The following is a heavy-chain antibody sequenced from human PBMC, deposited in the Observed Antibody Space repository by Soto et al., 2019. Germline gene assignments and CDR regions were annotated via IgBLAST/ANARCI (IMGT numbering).Heavy chain of an antibody. Sequence: PGGSLRLSCAASGFTFTDNWMSWVRQAPGKGLEWVANINQDGSEKYYVNSVKGRFTISRDNAKNSLFLQMNSLRAEDTAVYFCARAAAAGTVDYWGQGTLVTVSS. D-gene: IGHD6-13*01. CDR3: ARAAAAGTVDY. CDR1: GFTFTDNW. V-gene: IGHV3-7*04. CDR2: INQDGSEK. J-gene: IGHJ4*02.